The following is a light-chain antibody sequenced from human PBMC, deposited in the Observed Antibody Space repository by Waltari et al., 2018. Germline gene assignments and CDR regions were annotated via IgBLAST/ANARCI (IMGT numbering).Light chain of an antibody. Sequence: EIVMTQSPATLSVSPAERATLSCRASQSVSSKLAWYQQKPGQAPRFLIYGASTRATGIAARFSGSGSGTEFTLTISSLQSEDFAVYYCQQYYNWPLTFGGGTKVEIK. V-gene: IGKV3-15*01. CDR2: GAS. J-gene: IGKJ4*01. CDR1: QSVSSK. CDR3: QQYYNWPLT.